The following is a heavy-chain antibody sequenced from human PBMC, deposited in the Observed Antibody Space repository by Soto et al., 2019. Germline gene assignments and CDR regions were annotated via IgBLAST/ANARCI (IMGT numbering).Heavy chain of an antibody. CDR1: GYTLTELS. J-gene: IGHJ5*02. V-gene: IGHV1-69*02. CDR3: ARMETGRVVTRPNWFDP. D-gene: IGHD2-21*02. Sequence: ASVKVSCTVSGYTLTELSMHWVRQAPGQGLEWMGRIIPILGITNYAQKFQGRVTMTTDASTSTAYMELRSLRSDDTAVYYCARMETGRVVTRPNWFDPWGQGTLVTVSS. CDR2: IIPILGIT.